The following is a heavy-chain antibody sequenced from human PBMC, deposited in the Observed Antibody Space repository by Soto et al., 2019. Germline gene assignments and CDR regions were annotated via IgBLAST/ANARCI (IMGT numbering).Heavy chain of an antibody. J-gene: IGHJ5*02. D-gene: IGHD2-2*01. CDR3: ARDFLYCSSTSCSYNWFDP. CDR2: ISAYNGNT. CDR1: GYTFTSYG. Sequence: QVPLVQSGAEVKKPGASVKVSCKASGYTFTSYGISWVRQAPGQGLEWMGWISAYNGNTNYAQKLQGRVTMTTDTSTSTAYMELRSLRSDDTAVYYCARDFLYCSSTSCSYNWFDPWGQGTLVTVSS. V-gene: IGHV1-18*01.